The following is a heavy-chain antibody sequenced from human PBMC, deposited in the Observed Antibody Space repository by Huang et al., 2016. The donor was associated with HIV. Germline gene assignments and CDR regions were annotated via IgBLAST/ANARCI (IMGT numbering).Heavy chain of an antibody. D-gene: IGHD1-26*01. CDR2: IRSKAYGGTT. J-gene: IGHJ4*02. V-gene: IGHV3-49*03. CDR1: GFPFGDFA. Sequence: EVQLVESGGGLVQPGRSLRLSCTASGFPFGDFALRWFRQAPGKGLEGVGCIRSKAYGGTTEYAASGKGRFPISRDDAKSIVYLQMNSLKTEDTAVYYCAVGDWGYFDYWGQGTLVTVSS. CDR3: AVGDWGYFDY.